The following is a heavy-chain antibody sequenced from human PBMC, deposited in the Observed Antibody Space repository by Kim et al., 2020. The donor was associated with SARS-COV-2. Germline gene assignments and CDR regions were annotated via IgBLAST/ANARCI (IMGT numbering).Heavy chain of an antibody. CDR1: GGSISSSSYY. Sequence: SETLSLTCTVSGGSISSSSYYWGWIRQPPGKGLEWIGSIYYSGSTYYNPALKSRVTISVDTSKNQFSLKLSSVTAADTAVYYCARVWSIAVAGTIDYWGQGTLVTVSS. D-gene: IGHD6-19*01. CDR2: IYYSGST. CDR3: ARVWSIAVAGTIDY. V-gene: IGHV4-39*01. J-gene: IGHJ4*02.